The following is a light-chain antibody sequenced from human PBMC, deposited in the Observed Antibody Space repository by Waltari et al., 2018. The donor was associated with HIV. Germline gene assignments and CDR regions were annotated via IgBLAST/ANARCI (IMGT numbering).Light chain of an antibody. CDR3: AAWDDSLSWV. J-gene: IGLJ3*02. CDR1: NSNVGSNT. Sequence: QSVLTQPPSASGTPGQGVSISCSGSNSNVGSNTVNWYRQLPGTAPKLLIYSDNQRPSGVPYRFSGSKSVTAAALAISGLQSEDEADYYCAAWDDSLSWVFGRGTKLTVL. CDR2: SDN. V-gene: IGLV1-44*01.